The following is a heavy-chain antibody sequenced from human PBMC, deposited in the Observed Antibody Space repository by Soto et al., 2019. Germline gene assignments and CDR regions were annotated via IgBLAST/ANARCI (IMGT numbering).Heavy chain of an antibody. CDR2: ISYDGSNK. J-gene: IGHJ4*02. V-gene: IGHV3-30*03. CDR3: AYIVATIGSNDY. CDR1: GFTFSSYG. Sequence: QVQLVESGGGVVQPGRSLRLSCAASGFTFSSYGMHWVRQAPGKGLEWVAVISYDGSNKYYADSVKGRFTISRDNSKNTLYLQMNSLRAEDTAVYYCAYIVATIGSNDYWGQGTLVTVSS. D-gene: IGHD5-12*01.